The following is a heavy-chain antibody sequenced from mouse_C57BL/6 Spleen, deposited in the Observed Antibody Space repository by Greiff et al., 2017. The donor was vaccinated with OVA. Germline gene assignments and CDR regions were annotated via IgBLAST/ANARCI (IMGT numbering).Heavy chain of an antibody. J-gene: IGHJ2*01. CDR1: GYAFTNYL. Sequence: QVQLQQSGAELVRPGTSVKVSCKASGYAFTNYLIEWVKQRPGQGLEWIGVINPGSGGTNYNEKFKGKATLTADKSSSTAYMQLSSLTSEDSAVYCCARNGGSFDYWGQGTTLTVSS. V-gene: IGHV1-54*01. CDR3: ARNGGSFDY. CDR2: INPGSGGT.